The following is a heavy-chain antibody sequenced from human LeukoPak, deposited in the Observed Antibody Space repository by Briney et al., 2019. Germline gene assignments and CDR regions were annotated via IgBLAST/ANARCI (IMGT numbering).Heavy chain of an antibody. V-gene: IGHV1-69*05. CDR1: GGTFSSYA. CDR2: IIPIFGTA. Sequence: SVKVSCKASGGTFSSYAISWVRQAPGQGLEWMGGIIPIFGTANYAQKFQGRVTITTDESTGTAYMELSSLRSEDTAVYYCARSGGRITMVRGVFLPPFDYWGQGTLVTVSS. D-gene: IGHD3-10*01. CDR3: ARSGGRITMVRGVFLPPFDY. J-gene: IGHJ4*02.